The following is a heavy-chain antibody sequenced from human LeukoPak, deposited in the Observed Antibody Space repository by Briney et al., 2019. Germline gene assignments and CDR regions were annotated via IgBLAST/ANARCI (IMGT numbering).Heavy chain of an antibody. CDR2: ISGSGGST. Sequence: GGSLRLSCTASGFTFSTYGMNWVRQAPGKGLEWVSAISGSGGSTYYADSVKGRFTVSRDNSKNTLYLQMNSLRAEDTAIYHCARGYIQLSNWGQGTLVTVSS. V-gene: IGHV3-23*01. CDR3: ARGYIQLSN. D-gene: IGHD5-18*01. J-gene: IGHJ4*02. CDR1: GFTFSTYG.